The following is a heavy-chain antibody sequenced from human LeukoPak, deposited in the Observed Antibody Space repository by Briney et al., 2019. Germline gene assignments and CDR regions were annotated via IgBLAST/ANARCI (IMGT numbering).Heavy chain of an antibody. CDR3: ARDDSSGYYYV. D-gene: IGHD3-22*01. V-gene: IGHV1-2*02. J-gene: IGHJ4*02. Sequence: ASVKVSCKASGYTFTRHYIHWIRQAPGQGLEWMGWINPYSGASESAESFQGRVAMTRDTSMTTAYMELSRLRSDDTAVYYCARDDSSGYYYVWGQGTLVTVSS. CDR1: GYTFTRHY. CDR2: INPYSGAS.